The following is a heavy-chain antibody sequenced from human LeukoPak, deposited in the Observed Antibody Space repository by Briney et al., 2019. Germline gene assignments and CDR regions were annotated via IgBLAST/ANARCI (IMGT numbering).Heavy chain of an antibody. Sequence: SETLSLTCTVSGGSISSGGYYWSWIRQPPGKGLEWIGYIYHSGSTYYNPSLKSRVTISVDRSKNQFSLKLSSVTAADTAVYYCARRSVAALVDIWGQGTMVTVSS. CDR3: ARRSVAALVDI. CDR2: IYHSGST. V-gene: IGHV4-30-2*01. D-gene: IGHD6-6*01. J-gene: IGHJ3*02. CDR1: GGSISSGGYY.